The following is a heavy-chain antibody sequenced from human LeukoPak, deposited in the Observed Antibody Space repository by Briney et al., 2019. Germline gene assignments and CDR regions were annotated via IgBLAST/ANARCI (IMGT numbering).Heavy chain of an antibody. CDR2: IRYDGSNK. D-gene: IGHD3-3*01. V-gene: IGHV3-30*02. Sequence: GGSLRLSCAASGFTFSSYGMHWVRQAPGKGLEWVAFIRYDGSNKYYADSVKGRFTISRDNSKNTLYLQMNGLRAEDTAVYYCAKDGVGVGDAFDIWGQGTMVTVSS. J-gene: IGHJ3*02. CDR1: GFTFSSYG. CDR3: AKDGVGVGDAFDI.